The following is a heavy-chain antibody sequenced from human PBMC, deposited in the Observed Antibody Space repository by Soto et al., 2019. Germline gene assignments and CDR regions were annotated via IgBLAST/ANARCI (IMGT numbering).Heavy chain of an antibody. D-gene: IGHD6-13*01. CDR3: ARGYRQSGYSSSWVFDY. V-gene: IGHV4-31*03. Sequence: QVQLRESGPGLVKPSQTLSLTCTVSGGSINSGGYYWNWIRQHPGKGLEWIGYMYYSGSTYYNPFPRSRVIMSANTSENHFSLKLSSVTAADRAVYFCARGYRQSGYSSSWVFDYWGQGTLVNVSS. CDR1: GGSINSGGYY. J-gene: IGHJ4*02. CDR2: MYYSGST.